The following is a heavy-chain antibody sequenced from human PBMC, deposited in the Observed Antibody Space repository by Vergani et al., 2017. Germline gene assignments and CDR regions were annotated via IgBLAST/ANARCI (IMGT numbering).Heavy chain of an antibody. CDR1: GFTFSSYG. CDR3: ARDTPYYDILTGPMMDAFDV. J-gene: IGHJ3*01. CDR2: ISYDGSNK. Sequence: QVQLVESGGGVVQPGRSLRLSCAASGFTFSSYGMHWVRQAPGKGLEWVAVISYDGSNKYYADSVKGRFTISRDNSKNTLYLQMNSLRAEDTAVYYCARDTPYYDILTGPMMDAFDVWGQGTMVTVSS. V-gene: IGHV3-30*03. D-gene: IGHD3-9*01.